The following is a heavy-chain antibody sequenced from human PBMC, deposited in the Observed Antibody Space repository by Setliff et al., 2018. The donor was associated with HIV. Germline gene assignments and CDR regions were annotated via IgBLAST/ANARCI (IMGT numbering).Heavy chain of an antibody. Sequence: PSETLSLTCTVSGGSISSGSYYWSWIRQPAGKGLEWIGYIYYSGNTKYNPSLKSRVTISVDTSKNQFSLQLNSVTAADTAMYYCARGDDRWELQIRGAFDIWGQGTMVTVSS. D-gene: IGHD1-26*01. CDR2: IYYSGNT. CDR3: ARGDDRWELQIRGAFDI. V-gene: IGHV4-61*10. J-gene: IGHJ3*02. CDR1: GGSISSGSYY.